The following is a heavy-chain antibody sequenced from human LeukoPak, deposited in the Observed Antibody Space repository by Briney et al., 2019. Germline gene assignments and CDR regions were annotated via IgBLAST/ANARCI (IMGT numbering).Heavy chain of an antibody. J-gene: IGHJ3*02. CDR2: IYYSGST. CDR3: ARRGGGYSYGWSLTRGVRAFYI. Sequence: PSETLSLTCTVSGGSISSYYWSWIRQPPGKGLEWIGYIYYSGSTNYNPSLKSRVTISVDTSKDQFSLKLSSVTAADTAVYYCARRGGGYSYGWSLTRGVRAFYIWGQGTMVNVSS. D-gene: IGHD5-18*01. CDR1: GGSISSYY. V-gene: IGHV4-59*08.